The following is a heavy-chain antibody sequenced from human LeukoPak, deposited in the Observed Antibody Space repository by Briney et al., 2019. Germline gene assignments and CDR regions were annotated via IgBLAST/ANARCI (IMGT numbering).Heavy chain of an antibody. D-gene: IGHD3-10*01. J-gene: IGHJ4*02. CDR3: ARFGYYYGSGSYPFDY. Sequence: SETLSLTCAVSGGSISSSNWWSWVRQPPGKGLEWIGEIYHSGSTNYNPSLKSRVTISVDKSKNQFSLKLSSVTAADTAVYYCARFGYYYGSGSYPFDYWGQGTLVTVSS. V-gene: IGHV4-4*02. CDR2: IYHSGST. CDR1: GGSISSSNW.